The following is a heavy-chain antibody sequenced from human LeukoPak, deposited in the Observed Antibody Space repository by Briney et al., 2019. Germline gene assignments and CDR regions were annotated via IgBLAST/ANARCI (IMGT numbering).Heavy chain of an antibody. J-gene: IGHJ4*02. CDR1: GGSISSSSYY. V-gene: IGHV4-39*07. CDR2: IYYSGST. Sequence: KPSETLSLTCTVSGGSISSSSYYWGWIRQPPGKGLEWIGSIYYSGSTYYNPSLKSRVTISVDTSKNQFSLKLSSVTAADTAVYYCASQPPGLRSIAAPDYWGQGTLVTVSS. CDR3: ASQPPGLRSIAAPDY. D-gene: IGHD6-6*01.